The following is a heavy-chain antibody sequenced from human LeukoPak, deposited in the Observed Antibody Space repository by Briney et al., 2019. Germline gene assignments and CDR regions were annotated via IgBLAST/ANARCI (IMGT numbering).Heavy chain of an antibody. Sequence: ASVKVSCKASGYTFTSYAMHWVRQAPGRRLEWMGWINAGNGNTKYSQKFQGRVTITRDTSASTAYMELSSLRSEDTAVYYCAREYRYYGSGSLNYWGQGTLVTVSS. D-gene: IGHD3-10*01. CDR1: GYTFTSYA. V-gene: IGHV1-3*01. CDR2: INAGNGNT. J-gene: IGHJ4*02. CDR3: AREYRYYGSGSLNY.